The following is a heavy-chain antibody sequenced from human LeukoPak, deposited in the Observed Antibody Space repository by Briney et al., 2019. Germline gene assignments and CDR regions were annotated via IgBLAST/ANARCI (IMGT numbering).Heavy chain of an antibody. CDR3: ARVHGSSYYYYYMDV. CDR1: GGSISSYY. J-gene: IGHJ6*03. D-gene: IGHD3-10*01. CDR2: IYYSGST. V-gene: IGHV4-59*01. Sequence: SETLSLTCTVSGGSISSYYWSWIRQPPGKGLEWIGYIYYSGSTNYNPSLKSRVTISVDTSKNQFSLNLSSVTAADTAVYCCARVHGSSYYYYYMDVWGKGTTVTVSS.